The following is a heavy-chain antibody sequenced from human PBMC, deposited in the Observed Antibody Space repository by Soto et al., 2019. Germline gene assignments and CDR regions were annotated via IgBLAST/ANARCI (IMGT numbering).Heavy chain of an antibody. J-gene: IGHJ4*02. Sequence: SETLSLTCTVSGDSISSYSWIWIRQPPGKGLEWIGNIHYNGNTKYSPSLKSRVTMSVDTSKNHFSLKLISVTTADTAVYFCAREGNLGRWIQPLDSWGQGTLVTVSS. CDR1: GDSISSYS. CDR3: AREGNLGRWIQPLDS. V-gene: IGHV4-59*01. D-gene: IGHD2-2*03. CDR2: IHYNGNT.